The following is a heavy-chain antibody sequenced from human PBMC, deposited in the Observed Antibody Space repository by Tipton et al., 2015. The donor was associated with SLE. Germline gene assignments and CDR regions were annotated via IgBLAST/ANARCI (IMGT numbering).Heavy chain of an antibody. CDR3: AREGAGGFDI. CDR2: IKQDGSDK. Sequence: SLRLSCAASGFTFSSYWMAWVRQAPGKGLEWVANIKQDGSDKDYVDSVKGRFTISRDNAKKSLYLQLNSLRAEDTAVYYCAREGAGGFDIWGQGTMVTVSS. J-gene: IGHJ3*02. V-gene: IGHV3-7*03. D-gene: IGHD1-26*01. CDR1: GFTFSSYW.